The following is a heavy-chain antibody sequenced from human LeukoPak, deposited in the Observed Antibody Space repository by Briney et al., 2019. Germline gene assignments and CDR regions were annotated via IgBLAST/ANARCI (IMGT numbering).Heavy chain of an antibody. Sequence: QPGRSLRLSCLASGFTFSNYGFHWVRQAPGKGLEWVSYIGSRGRTIYYADSVKGRFTISRDNAKNSLYLQMNSLRAEDTAVYYCARDPTRYSGSDPGIDYWGLGTLVTVSS. CDR3: ARDPTRYSGSDPGIDY. CDR2: IGSRGRTI. CDR1: GFTFSNYG. J-gene: IGHJ4*02. V-gene: IGHV3-48*04. D-gene: IGHD5-12*01.